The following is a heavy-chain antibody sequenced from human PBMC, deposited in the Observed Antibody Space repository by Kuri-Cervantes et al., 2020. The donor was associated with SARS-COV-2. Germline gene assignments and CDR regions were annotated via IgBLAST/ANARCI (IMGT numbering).Heavy chain of an antibody. CDR3: ATHGDPSAYSNYGAARWYCGMDV. Sequence: SVKVSCKASGGTFSSYAITWVRQAPGQGLEWMGEIIPIFGSINYAPKFQGRVTITADKLTSTTYMELSGLRSEDTAGYYCATHGDPSAYSNYGAARWYCGMDVWGQGTTVTVSS. J-gene: IGHJ6*02. V-gene: IGHV1-69*06. D-gene: IGHD4-11*01. CDR1: GGTFSSYA. CDR2: IIPIFGSI.